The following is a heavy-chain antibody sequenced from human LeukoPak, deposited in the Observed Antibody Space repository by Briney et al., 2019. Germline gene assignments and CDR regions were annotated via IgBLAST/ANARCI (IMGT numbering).Heavy chain of an antibody. Sequence: GGSLRLSCATSGFTFSTYWMGWVRQAPGKGLEWVANIKQDGSEKYYGDSVMGRFTISRDNGKNSLYLQMNYLRAEDTAVYYCARELGDSGSYWGQGTLVTVSS. J-gene: IGHJ4*02. CDR1: GFTFSTYW. CDR3: ARELGDSGSY. D-gene: IGHD3-10*01. CDR2: IKQDGSEK. V-gene: IGHV3-7*01.